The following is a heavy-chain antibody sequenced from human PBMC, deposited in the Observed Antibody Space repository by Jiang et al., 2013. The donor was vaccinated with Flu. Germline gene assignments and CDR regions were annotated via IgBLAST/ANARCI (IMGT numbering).Heavy chain of an antibody. CDR2: IDWDDDK. D-gene: IGHD5-24*01. Sequence: KPTQTLTLTCTFSGFSLSTSGMCVSWIRQPPGKALEWLALIDWDDDKYYSTSLKTRLTISKDTSKNQVVLTMTNMDPVDTATYYCARIRIEMATMNYDYWGQGTLVTVSS. V-gene: IGHV2-70*01. CDR3: ARIRIEMATMNYDY. J-gene: IGHJ4*02. CDR1: GFSLSTSGMC.